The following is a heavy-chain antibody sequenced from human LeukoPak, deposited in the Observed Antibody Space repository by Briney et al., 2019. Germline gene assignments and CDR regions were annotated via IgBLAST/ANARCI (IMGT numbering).Heavy chain of an antibody. J-gene: IGHJ5*02. CDR1: GYTFSSYA. V-gene: IGHV1-3*01. CDR3: ARRVVVPAAIVDWSDP. CDR2: INAGNGNT. Sequence: GASVKVSCKAPGYTFSSYAMHWVRQAPGQRLEWMGWINAGNGNTKYSQKFQGRVTITRDTSASTAYMELSSLRSEDTAVYYCARRVVVPAAIVDWSDPWGQGTLVTVSS. D-gene: IGHD2-2*01.